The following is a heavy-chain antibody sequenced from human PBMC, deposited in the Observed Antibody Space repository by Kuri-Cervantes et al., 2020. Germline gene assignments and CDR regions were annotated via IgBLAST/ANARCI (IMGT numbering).Heavy chain of an antibody. CDR3: ASGGLQKDAFDI. CDR1: GGTFSSCT. Sequence: SVKVSCKASGGTFSSCTISWVRQAPGQGLEWMGRIIPILGIANYAQKFQGRVTITADKSTSTAYMELSSLRSEDTAVYYCASGGLQKDAFDIWGQGTMVTVSS. D-gene: IGHD5-24*01. CDR2: IIPILGIA. V-gene: IGHV1-69*02. J-gene: IGHJ3*02.